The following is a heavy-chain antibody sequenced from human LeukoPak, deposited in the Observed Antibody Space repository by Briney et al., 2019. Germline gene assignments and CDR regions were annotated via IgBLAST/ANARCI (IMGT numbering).Heavy chain of an antibody. D-gene: IGHD5-18*01. CDR2: ISSSSSYI. V-gene: IGHV3-21*06. Sequence: GGSLRLSCAASGFTFSSYSMNWVRQAPGKGLEWVSFISSSSSYIYYADSVKGRFTISRDNAKNSLYLQMNSLRAEDTAVYYCARSDTAMVTSDFWGQGTLVTVSS. CDR1: GFTFSSYS. CDR3: ARSDTAMVTSDF. J-gene: IGHJ4*02.